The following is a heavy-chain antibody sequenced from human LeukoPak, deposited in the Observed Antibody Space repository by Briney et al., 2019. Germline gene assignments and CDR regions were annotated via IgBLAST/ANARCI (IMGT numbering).Heavy chain of an antibody. CDR2: KRNDGSGK. V-gene: IGHV3-30*02. Sequence: GGSLRLSCAASGFTFGSYVMHWVRQAPGKGLELVAFKRNDGSGKYYADSVKGRFTISRDNSKSTLYLQMNSLRAEDTAVYYCAKGSKAVVFTRDHYMDVWGKGTTVTFSS. CDR3: AKGSKAVVFTRDHYMDV. CDR1: GFTFGSYV. J-gene: IGHJ6*03. D-gene: IGHD3-22*01.